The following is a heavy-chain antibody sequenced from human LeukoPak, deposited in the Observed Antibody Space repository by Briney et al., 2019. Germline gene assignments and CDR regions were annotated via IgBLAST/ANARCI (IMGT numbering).Heavy chain of an antibody. CDR2: IYHSGST. CDR1: GGSISSSNW. Sequence: SETLSLTCAVSGGSISSSNWWSWVRQPPGKGLEWIGEIYHSGSTNYNPSLKSRVTISVDKSKNQFSLKLSSVTAADTAVYYCARAVTYGSGSYYFDYWGQGALVTVSS. J-gene: IGHJ4*02. V-gene: IGHV4-4*02. D-gene: IGHD3-10*01. CDR3: ARAVTYGSGSYYFDY.